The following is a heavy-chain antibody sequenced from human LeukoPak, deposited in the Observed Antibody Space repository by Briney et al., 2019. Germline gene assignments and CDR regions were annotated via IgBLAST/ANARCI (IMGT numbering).Heavy chain of an antibody. Sequence: PGGSLRLSCAASGFTFSSYSMNWVRQAPGKGLEWVSSISSSSSYIYYADSVKGRFTIPRGNAKNSLYLQMNSLRAEDTAVYYCARGRMIAVAGTFDYWGQGRLVTVSS. D-gene: IGHD6-13*01. CDR1: GFTFSSYS. V-gene: IGHV3-21*01. CDR3: ARGRMIAVAGTFDY. CDR2: ISSSSSYI. J-gene: IGHJ4*02.